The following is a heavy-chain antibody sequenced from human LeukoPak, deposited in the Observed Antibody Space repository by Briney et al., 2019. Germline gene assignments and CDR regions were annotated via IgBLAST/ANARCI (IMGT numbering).Heavy chain of an antibody. CDR3: AKAPRHNWNDPFDH. Sequence: PGGSLRLSCAASGFTFSRCAMNWVRQAPGKGLEWVSAVSGRDSTSYTDSVKGRFTISRDNSKNTVYLQMNGLRAEDTAVYYCAKAPRHNWNDPFDHWGQGSLVTVAS. J-gene: IGHJ4*02. V-gene: IGHV3-23*01. CDR2: VSGRDST. D-gene: IGHD1-1*01. CDR1: GFTFSRCA.